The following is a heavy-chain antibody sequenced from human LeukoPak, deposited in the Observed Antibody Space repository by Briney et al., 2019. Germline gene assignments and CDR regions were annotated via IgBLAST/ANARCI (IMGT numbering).Heavy chain of an antibody. J-gene: IGHJ3*02. CDR2: IIPILGIA. V-gene: IGHV1-69*04. D-gene: IGHD6-19*01. CDR1: GGTFSSYA. Sequence: ASVKVSCKASGGTFSSYAISWMRQAPGQGLEWMGRIIPILGIANYAQKFQGRVTITADKSTSTAYMELSSLRSEDTAVYYCASAYSSGWTDAFDIWGQGTMVTVSS. CDR3: ASAYSSGWTDAFDI.